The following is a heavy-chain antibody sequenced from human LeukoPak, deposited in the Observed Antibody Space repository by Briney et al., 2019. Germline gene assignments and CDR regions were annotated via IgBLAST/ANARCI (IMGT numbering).Heavy chain of an antibody. CDR1: GDSISRSTYY. Sequence: KSSETLSLTCTVSGDSISRSTYYWAWIRQPPGTGLEWIGSVYYGRSPYFNPSLESRATISVDTSKNHFPLKMSSVTAADTAVYYCARSSGTGTFSYWGQGTLVTVSS. CDR2: VYYGRSP. V-gene: IGHV4-39*02. J-gene: IGHJ4*02. D-gene: IGHD6-25*01. CDR3: ARSSGTGTFSY.